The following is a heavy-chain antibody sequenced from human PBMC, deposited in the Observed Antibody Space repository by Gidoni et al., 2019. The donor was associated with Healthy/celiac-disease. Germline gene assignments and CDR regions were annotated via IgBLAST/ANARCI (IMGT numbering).Heavy chain of an antibody. Sequence: QVQLVQSGAEVKKPGSSVKVSCKASGGTFSSYAISWVRQAPGQGLEWMGGIIPIFGTANYAQKCQGRVTITADESTSTAYMELSSLRSEDTAVYYCARDINYYDSSGYYSTGVFDYWGQGTLVTVSS. J-gene: IGHJ4*02. CDR1: GGTFSSYA. CDR3: ARDINYYDSSGYYSTGVFDY. CDR2: IIPIFGTA. D-gene: IGHD3-22*01. V-gene: IGHV1-69*01.